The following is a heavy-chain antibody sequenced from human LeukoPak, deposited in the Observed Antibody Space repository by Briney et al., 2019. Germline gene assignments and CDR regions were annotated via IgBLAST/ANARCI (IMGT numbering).Heavy chain of an antibody. D-gene: IGHD3-10*01. CDR1: GFTLSTYT. Sequence: GGSLRLSCAASGFTLSTYTMNWVRQAPGKGLEWVSSISSSSSYIYYADSVKGRFTISRDNAKNSLYLQMNSLRAEDTAVYYCARRGVYGSGAFYLDYWGQGTLVTVSS. J-gene: IGHJ4*02. CDR2: ISSSSSYI. CDR3: ARRGVYGSGAFYLDY. V-gene: IGHV3-21*01.